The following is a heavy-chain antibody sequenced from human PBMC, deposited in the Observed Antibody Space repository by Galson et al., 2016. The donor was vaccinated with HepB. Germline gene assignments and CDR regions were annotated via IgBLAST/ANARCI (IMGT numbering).Heavy chain of an antibody. CDR3: ATNNGWLTKY. J-gene: IGHJ4*03. D-gene: IGHD6-19*01. Sequence: SLRLSCAASGLFFNTYWMTWVRQAPGRGLEWVANIKQDGGEIEYLDSVKGRFTISIDDAKKSVYLQMNSLTVDDTAVYYCATNNGWLTKYWGQGTLVTVSS. V-gene: IGHV3-7*02. CDR1: GLFFNTYW. CDR2: IKQDGGEI.